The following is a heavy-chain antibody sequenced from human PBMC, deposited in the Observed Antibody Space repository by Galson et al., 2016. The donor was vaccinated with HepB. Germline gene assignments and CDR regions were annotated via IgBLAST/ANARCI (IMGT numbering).Heavy chain of an antibody. V-gene: IGHV2-5*02. CDR3: AHIPTAVSDNFDAFDI. CDR1: GFSLRTSGEG. D-gene: IGHD6-19*01. J-gene: IGHJ3*02. CDR2: VYWDDYK. Sequence: PALVTPTQTLTLTCTFSGFSLRTSGEGVGWIRQPPGKALEWLALVYWDDYKRYSPSLMSRLTITKDASKNQVVLTMANMDPVDTGTYYCAHIPTAVSDNFDAFDIWGQGTMVTVSS.